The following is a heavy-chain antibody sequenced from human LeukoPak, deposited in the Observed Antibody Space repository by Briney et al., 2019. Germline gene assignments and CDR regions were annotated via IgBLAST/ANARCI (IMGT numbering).Heavy chain of an antibody. CDR1: GYTFTGYY. J-gene: IGHJ4*02. Sequence: ASVKVSCKASGYTFTGYYMHWVRQAPGQGLEWMGWIKADSGGTRYAQQFQGRVTMTRDTSINAAYMELSRLRSDDTAMYYCATNNFGFWGQGTLVTVSS. V-gene: IGHV1-2*02. CDR2: IKADSGGT. CDR3: ATNNFGF.